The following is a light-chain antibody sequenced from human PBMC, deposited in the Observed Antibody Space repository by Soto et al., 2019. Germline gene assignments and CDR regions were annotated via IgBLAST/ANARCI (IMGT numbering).Light chain of an antibody. J-gene: IGKJ3*01. CDR3: QQRGNWPAT. CDR2: DAS. CDR1: QSVNNF. Sequence: ETLLTQSPATLSLSPWEIATLSFRASQSVNNFLAWYQQKPGQAPRLLIYDASYRAAGIPTRFSGSGSGTDFTLTISSLEPEDFAVYYCQQRGNWPATFGPGTKVDIK. V-gene: IGKV3-11*01.